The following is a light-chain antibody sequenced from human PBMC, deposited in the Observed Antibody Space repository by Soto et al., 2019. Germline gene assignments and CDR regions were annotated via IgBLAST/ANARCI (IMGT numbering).Light chain of an antibody. Sequence: QSALTQPTSVSGSPGQSITISCTGTSSDVGSYNYVSWYQQHPGKAPKLMIYDVSDRPSGVSNRFSGSKSGNTASLTISGLQAEDEADYYCSSYTSSSTFPCVFGTGTKVTVL. J-gene: IGLJ1*01. CDR1: SSDVGSYNY. CDR3: SSYTSSSTFPCV. CDR2: DVS. V-gene: IGLV2-14*01.